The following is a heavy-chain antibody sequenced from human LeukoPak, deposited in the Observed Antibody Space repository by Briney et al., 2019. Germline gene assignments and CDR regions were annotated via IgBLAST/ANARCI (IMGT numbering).Heavy chain of an antibody. D-gene: IGHD2-2*01. CDR1: GFTFSSYE. Sequence: GGSLRLSCAASGFTFSSYEMNWVRQAPGKGLEWVSYISSSGSTIYYADSVKGRFTISRDNSKNTLYLQMNSLRAEDTAVYYCAKERDIVVVPAAMQVGYWGQGTLVTVSS. CDR2: ISSSGSTI. CDR3: AKERDIVVVPAAMQVGY. J-gene: IGHJ4*02. V-gene: IGHV3-48*03.